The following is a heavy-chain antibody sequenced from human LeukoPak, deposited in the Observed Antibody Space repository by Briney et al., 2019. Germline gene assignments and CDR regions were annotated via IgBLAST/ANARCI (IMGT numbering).Heavy chain of an antibody. D-gene: IGHD6-13*01. Sequence: PSETLSLTCAVYGGSFSGYYWSWIRQPPGKGLEWIGEINHIGSTNYNPSLKSRVTISVDTSKNQFSLKLSSVTAADTAVYYCARPWYSSSWSPFDYWGQGTLVTVSS. V-gene: IGHV4-34*01. CDR1: GGSFSGYY. CDR3: ARPWYSSSWSPFDY. J-gene: IGHJ4*02. CDR2: INHIGST.